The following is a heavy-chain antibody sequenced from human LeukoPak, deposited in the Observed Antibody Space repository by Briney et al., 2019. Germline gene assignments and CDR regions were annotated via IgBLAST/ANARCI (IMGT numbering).Heavy chain of an antibody. V-gene: IGHV3-21*04. Sequence: GGSLRLSCAASGFTFSSYSMNWVRQAPGKGLEWVSSIISSSSYIYYADSVKGRFTVSRDNAKNSLYLQMNSLRAEDTAVYYCARATRGWSGYYYYYMDVWGKGTTVTVSS. J-gene: IGHJ6*03. CDR3: ARATRGWSGYYYYYMDV. CDR2: IISSSSYI. CDR1: GFTFSSYS. D-gene: IGHD3-3*01.